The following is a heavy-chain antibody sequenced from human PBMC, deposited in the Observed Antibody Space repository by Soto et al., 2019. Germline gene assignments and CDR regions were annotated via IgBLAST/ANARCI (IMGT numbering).Heavy chain of an antibody. Sequence: QVQLVQSGAEVREPGASVKVSCKTSGYTFSRYGITWVRQAPGQGLEWMGWINGNTGHTIYAMNLEERITISTDTSTRTAYMELRNLKSDDSAVYYGARERKWEPIPYWGQGTLVNVSS. J-gene: IGHJ4*02. CDR3: ARERKWEPIPY. D-gene: IGHD1-26*01. CDR1: GYTFSRYG. CDR2: INGNTGHT. V-gene: IGHV1-18*01.